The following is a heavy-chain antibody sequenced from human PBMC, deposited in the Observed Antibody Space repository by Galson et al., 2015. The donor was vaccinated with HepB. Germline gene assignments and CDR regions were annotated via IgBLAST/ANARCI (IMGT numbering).Heavy chain of an antibody. J-gene: IGHJ4*02. CDR3: ARAPGSGYSYVTYYFDY. Sequence: SVKVSCKASGDTFSSYAISWVRQAPGQGLEWMGGIIPIFGTANYAQKFQGRVTITADESTSTAYMELSSLRSEDTAVYYCARAPGSGYSYVTYYFDYWCQGTLVTVSS. V-gene: IGHV1-69*13. CDR2: IIPIFGTA. CDR1: GDTFSSYA. D-gene: IGHD5-18*01.